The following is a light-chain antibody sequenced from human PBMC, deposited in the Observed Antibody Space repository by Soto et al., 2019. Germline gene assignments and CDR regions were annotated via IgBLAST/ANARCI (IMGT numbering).Light chain of an antibody. CDR1: SSNIGSND. CDR2: ENS. CDR3: GTWDSSLIAL. V-gene: IGLV1-51*02. Sequence: QSVLTQPPSVSAAPGQKVTISCSGNSSNIGSNDVSWYQQLPGKAPKLLIYENSQRPSGIPDRFSGSKPGTSATLGITGLQTGDEADYYCGTWDSSLIALFGTGTQLTVL. J-gene: IGLJ1*01.